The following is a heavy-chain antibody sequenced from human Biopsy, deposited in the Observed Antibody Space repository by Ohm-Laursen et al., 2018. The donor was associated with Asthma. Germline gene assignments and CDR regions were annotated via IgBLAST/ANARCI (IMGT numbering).Heavy chain of an antibody. J-gene: IGHJ2*01. D-gene: IGHD6-6*01. CDR3: ARAVSSSSYWYFDL. CDR2: IYYSGRT. V-gene: IGHV4-39*02. Sequence: GTLSLTCIVSGDAMSTSGSYWGWIRQSPGKGLEWIGSIYYSGRTYYKPSLRSRFTISADTSKNHFSLKVTSVTAADTAVYYCARAVSSSSYWYFDLWGRGDLVTVSS. CDR1: GDAMSTSGSY.